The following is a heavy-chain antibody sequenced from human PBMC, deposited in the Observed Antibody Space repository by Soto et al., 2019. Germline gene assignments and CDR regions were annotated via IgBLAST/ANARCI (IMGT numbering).Heavy chain of an antibody. D-gene: IGHD3-16*01. J-gene: IGHJ6*02. V-gene: IGHV3-30*18. CDR1: GFTFRNNG. CDR2: ISYGGNNK. Sequence: QVQLVESGGGVVQPGRSLRLSCEASGFTFRNNGMHWVRQVPGKGLEWVAVISYGGNNKYYADSVEGRFTISRDNSKNTVYLRMNNLRAEDTAMYYCAEGGSGNYLTYYYYYGMDVWGQGTTVTVSS. CDR3: AEGGSGNYLTYYYYYGMDV.